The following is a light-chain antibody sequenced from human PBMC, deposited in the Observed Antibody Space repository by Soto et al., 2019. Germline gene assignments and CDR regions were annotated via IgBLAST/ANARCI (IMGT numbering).Light chain of an antibody. Sequence: IVLTQSPATLSLSPGEKDTISCRASQSISNYLAWYQQKPGQAPRLLIYDASNRATGIPARFSGSGSGTDFTLTISSLEPEDFAVYYCQQRSNWLTFGGGTKVDIK. CDR3: QQRSNWLT. J-gene: IGKJ4*01. V-gene: IGKV3-11*01. CDR1: QSISNY. CDR2: DAS.